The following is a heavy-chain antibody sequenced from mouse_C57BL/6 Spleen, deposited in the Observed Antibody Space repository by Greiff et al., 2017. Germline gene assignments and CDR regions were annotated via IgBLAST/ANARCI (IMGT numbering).Heavy chain of an antibody. Sequence: EVQLVESGGGLVKPGGSLKLSCEASGFTFSSYDMYWVRQTPEKRLEWVANISDGRSYTKYPDNVKGRFTISRDNAKNNLYLQMSQLKSEDTAMYYCARAPSYYYGSSPYYFDYWGQGTTLTVSS. CDR1: GFTFSSYD. CDR2: ISDGRSYT. CDR3: ARAPSYYYGSSPYYFDY. V-gene: IGHV5-4*01. D-gene: IGHD1-1*01. J-gene: IGHJ2*01.